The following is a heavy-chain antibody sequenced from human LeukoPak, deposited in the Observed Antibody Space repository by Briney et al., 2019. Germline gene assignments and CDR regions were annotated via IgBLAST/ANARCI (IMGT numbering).Heavy chain of an antibody. CDR3: ANRAAVGDAYYFDY. D-gene: IGHD3-16*01. V-gene: IGHV3-23*01. CDR2: ISGSGGST. J-gene: IGHJ4*02. Sequence: GGSLRLSCAASGFTFSNYGIHWVRQAPGKGLEWVSAISGSGGSTYYADSVKGRFTISRDNSKNTLYLQMNSLRAEDTAVYYCANRAAVGDAYYFDYWGQGTLVTVSS. CDR1: GFTFSNYG.